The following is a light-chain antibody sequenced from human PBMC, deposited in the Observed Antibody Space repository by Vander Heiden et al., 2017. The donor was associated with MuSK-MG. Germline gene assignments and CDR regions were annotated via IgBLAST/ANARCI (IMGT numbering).Light chain of an antibody. CDR2: RAS. CDR3: QQDKTYHT. CDR1: QSVTTW. V-gene: IGKV1-5*03. Sequence: DIQLTQSPSTLSVSVGDRVSITCRASQSVTTWLAWYQQKPGKAPNLLIYRASTLESGVPSRFSGSGSGTDYILTISSLQPDDFATYYCQQDKTYHTFGQGTRLEIK. J-gene: IGKJ5*01.